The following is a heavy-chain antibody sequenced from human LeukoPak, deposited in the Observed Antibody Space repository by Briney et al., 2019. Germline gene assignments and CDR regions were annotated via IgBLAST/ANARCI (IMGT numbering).Heavy chain of an antibody. CDR2: VSTYNGNT. D-gene: IGHD1-26*01. V-gene: IGHV1-18*01. Sequence: ASVKVSRKTSGYTFTTYNIAWVRQAPGQGLEWVGWVSTYNGNTDYAQTVQGRVAMTTDTSTNTAYMDLRSLRPDDTAVYYCARPHSLGGSFYVFDYWGQGTLVTVSS. CDR1: GYTFTTYN. CDR3: ARPHSLGGSFYVFDY. J-gene: IGHJ4*02.